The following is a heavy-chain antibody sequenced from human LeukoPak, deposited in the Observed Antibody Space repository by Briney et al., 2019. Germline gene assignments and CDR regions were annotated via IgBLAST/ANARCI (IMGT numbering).Heavy chain of an antibody. CDR1: GGSISSSSYY. CDR2: IYYSGST. D-gene: IGHD5-18*01. Sequence: SETLSLTCTVSGGSISSSSYYWGWIRQPPGKGLEWIGSIYYSGSTYYNPSLKSRVTISVDTSKNQFSLKLSSVTAADTAVYYCARVASDGYSYAVPAYFQHWGQGTLVTVSS. J-gene: IGHJ1*01. CDR3: ARVASDGYSYAVPAYFQH. V-gene: IGHV4-39*07.